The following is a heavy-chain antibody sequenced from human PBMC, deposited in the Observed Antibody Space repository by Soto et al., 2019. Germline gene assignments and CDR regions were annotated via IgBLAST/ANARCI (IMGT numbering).Heavy chain of an antibody. CDR3: ARAGYRYEHAFDI. J-gene: IGHJ3*02. Sequence: GGSLRLSCAASGFTFSDYYMSWIRQAPGKGLEWVSYISSSGSTIYYADSVKGRFTISRDNAKNSLYLQMNSLRAEDTTVYYCARAGYRYEHAFDIWGQGTMVTVSS. CDR2: ISSSGSTI. V-gene: IGHV3-11*01. D-gene: IGHD3-16*02. CDR1: GFTFSDYY.